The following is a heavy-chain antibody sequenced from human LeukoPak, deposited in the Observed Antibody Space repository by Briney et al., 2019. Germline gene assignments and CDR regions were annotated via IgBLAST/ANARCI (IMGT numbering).Heavy chain of an antibody. D-gene: IGHD3-10*01. Sequence: PGGSLRLSCAAPGFTFSSYWMSWVRQAPGKGLEWVANIKQDGSEKYYVDSVKGRFTISRDNAKNSLYLQMNSLRAEDTAVYYCARDEPGEVLLWFGEFRYGMDVWGQGTTVTVSS. J-gene: IGHJ6*02. V-gene: IGHV3-7*01. CDR1: GFTFSSYW. CDR2: IKQDGSEK. CDR3: ARDEPGEVLLWFGEFRYGMDV.